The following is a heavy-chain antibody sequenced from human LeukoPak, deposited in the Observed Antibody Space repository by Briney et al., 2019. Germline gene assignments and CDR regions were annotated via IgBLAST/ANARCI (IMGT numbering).Heavy chain of an antibody. CDR1: GYTFIGYY. V-gene: IGHV1-2*06. CDR3: ALTWGYYAFDI. J-gene: IGHJ3*02. D-gene: IGHD7-27*01. Sequence: ASVKVSCKASGYTFIGYYIHWVRQAPGQGLEWMGRINPNSGGTNYAQKFQGRVTMTRDTSISTAYMELSRLRSDDTAVYYCALTWGYYAFDIWGQGTMATVSS. CDR2: INPNSGGT.